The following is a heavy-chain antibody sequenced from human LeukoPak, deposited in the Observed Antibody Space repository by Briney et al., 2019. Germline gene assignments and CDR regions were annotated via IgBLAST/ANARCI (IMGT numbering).Heavy chain of an antibody. Sequence: PGGSLRLSCAASGFIFSSYEMNWVRQAPGKGLEWVSYISSSGSTIYYADSVKGRFTISRDNAKNSLYLQMNSLRAEDTAVYYCANTAGTPLYRRELYYFDYWGQGTLVTVPS. J-gene: IGHJ4*02. V-gene: IGHV3-48*03. D-gene: IGHD6-13*01. CDR2: ISSSGSTI. CDR3: ANTAGTPLYRRELYYFDY. CDR1: GFIFSSYE.